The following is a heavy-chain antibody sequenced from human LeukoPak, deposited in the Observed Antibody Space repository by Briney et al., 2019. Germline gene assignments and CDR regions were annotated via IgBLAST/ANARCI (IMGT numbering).Heavy chain of an antibody. CDR1: GGTISTYY. D-gene: IGHD3-22*01. V-gene: IGHV4-59*01. Sequence: SETLSLTCTVSGGTISTYYWSWIRQPPGKGLEWIGYIYYSGSTNYNPSLNSRVTISVDTSKNQFSLKLSSVTAADTAVYYCARDLAVAQWLGMDVWGQGTTVTVSS. J-gene: IGHJ6*02. CDR3: ARDLAVAQWLGMDV. CDR2: IYYSGST.